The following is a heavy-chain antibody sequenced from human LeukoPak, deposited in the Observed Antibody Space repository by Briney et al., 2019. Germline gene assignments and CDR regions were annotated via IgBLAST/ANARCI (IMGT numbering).Heavy chain of an antibody. J-gene: IGHJ4*02. CDR3: ARADHYAWLQFAY. CDR1: GFTFSSYE. D-gene: IGHD5-24*01. V-gene: IGHV3-48*03. CDR2: ISSSGSTI. Sequence: GGSLRLSCAASGFTFSSYEMNWVRQAPGKGLEWVSYISSSGSTIYYADSVKGRFTISRDNAKNSLYLQMNSLRAEDTAVYYCARADHYAWLQFAYWGQGTLVTVSS.